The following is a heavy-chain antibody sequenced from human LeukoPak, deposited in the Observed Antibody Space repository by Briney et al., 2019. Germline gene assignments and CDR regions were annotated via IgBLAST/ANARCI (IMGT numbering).Heavy chain of an antibody. D-gene: IGHD3-22*01. CDR3: AIDSSGYYSRGYFDH. Sequence: GSSVKVSCKASGGTFSSYAISWVRQAPGQGLEWMGGIIPIFGTANYAQKFQGRVTITADESTSTAYMELSSLRSEDTAVYYCAIDSSGYYSRGYFDHWGQGTLVTVSS. CDR2: IIPIFGTA. J-gene: IGHJ4*02. V-gene: IGHV1-69*01. CDR1: GGTFSSYA.